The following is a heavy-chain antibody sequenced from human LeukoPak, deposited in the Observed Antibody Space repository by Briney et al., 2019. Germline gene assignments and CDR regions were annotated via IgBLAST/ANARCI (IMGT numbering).Heavy chain of an antibody. CDR2: IYYSGST. Sequence: PSETLSLTCTVSGGSISSYYWSWIRQPPGKGLEWIGYIYYSGSTNYNPSLKSRVTISVHTSKNQFSLKLSSVTAADTAVYYCARDSPHSYGGDGAFDIWGRGTMVTVSS. V-gene: IGHV4-59*01. J-gene: IGHJ3*02. CDR1: GGSISSYY. CDR3: ARDSPHSYGGDGAFDI. D-gene: IGHD5-18*01.